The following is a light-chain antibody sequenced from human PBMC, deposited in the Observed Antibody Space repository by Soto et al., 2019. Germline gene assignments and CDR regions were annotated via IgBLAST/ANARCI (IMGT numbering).Light chain of an antibody. CDR2: GAS. V-gene: IGKV3-20*01. CDR1: QSLTNY. CDR3: QQYGSTPRT. Sequence: EIVLTQSPGTLSLSPGEGATLSCRASQSLTNYLVWYQHKPGQAPRLLIYGASSRATGIPDRFSGSGSGTDFTLTISRLEPEDFAVYYCQQYGSTPRTFGKGTKVEMK. J-gene: IGKJ1*01.